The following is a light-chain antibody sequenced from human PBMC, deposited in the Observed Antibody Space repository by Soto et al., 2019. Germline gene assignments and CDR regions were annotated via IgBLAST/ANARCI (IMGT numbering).Light chain of an antibody. J-gene: IGKJ1*01. CDR3: QKYNNWPPWT. CDR1: QSVSSN. CDR2: GAS. V-gene: IGKV3D-15*01. Sequence: EIVMTQSPATLSVSPGETATLSCRASQSVSSNLAWYQQKPGQAPRLIIYGASTRATGIPARFSGSGSGTEFTLTISSLQSEDFAVYYCQKYNNWPPWTFGQGTKVEIK.